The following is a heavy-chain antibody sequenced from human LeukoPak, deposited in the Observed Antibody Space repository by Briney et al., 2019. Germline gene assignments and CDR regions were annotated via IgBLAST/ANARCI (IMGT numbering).Heavy chain of an antibody. V-gene: IGHV1-2*02. CDR1: GYTFTGYY. J-gene: IGHJ5*02. Sequence: ASVKVSCKASGYTFTGYYMHWVRQAPGQGLEWIGWINPNSGGTNYAQKFQGRVTMARDTSISTAYMELSSLRSDDTAVYYCARNLGNWFDPWGQGTLVTVSS. CDR3: ARNLGNWFDP. D-gene: IGHD7-27*01. CDR2: INPNSGGT.